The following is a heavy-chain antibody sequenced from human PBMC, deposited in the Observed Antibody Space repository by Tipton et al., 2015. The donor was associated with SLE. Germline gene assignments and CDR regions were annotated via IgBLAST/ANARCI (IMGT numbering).Heavy chain of an antibody. D-gene: IGHD1-26*01. CDR3: ARDLGELLHPFDY. Sequence: QLVQSGGGVVQPGRSLRLSCAASGFTFSSYAMHWVRQAPGKGLEWVAVISYDGSNKYYADSVKGRFTISRDNSKNTLYLQMNSLRAEDTAVYYCARDLGELLHPFDYWGQGTLVTVSS. CDR1: GFTFSSYA. J-gene: IGHJ4*02. CDR2: ISYDGSNK. V-gene: IGHV3-30*04.